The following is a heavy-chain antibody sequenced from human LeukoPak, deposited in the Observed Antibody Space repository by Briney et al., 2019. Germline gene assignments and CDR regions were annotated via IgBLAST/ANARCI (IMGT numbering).Heavy chain of an antibody. Sequence: ASVNVSCKASGYTFTGYYMHWVRQAPGQGLEWMGWINPNSGGTNYAQKFQGRVTMTRDTSISTAYMELSRLRSDDTAVYYCARGPSAIWFGELGVGYWGQGTLVTVSS. CDR3: ARGPSAIWFGELGVGY. CDR1: GYTFTGYY. V-gene: IGHV1-2*02. CDR2: INPNSGGT. J-gene: IGHJ4*02. D-gene: IGHD3-10*01.